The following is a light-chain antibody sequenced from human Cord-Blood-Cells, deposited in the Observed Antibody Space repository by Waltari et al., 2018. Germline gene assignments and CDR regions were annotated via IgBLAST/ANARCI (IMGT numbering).Light chain of an antibody. J-gene: IGLJ2*01. Sequence: QSALTQPASVSGSPGPSITISCAGTNSVADGDNSLSWYQQHPGKAPKLMIYDVSNRPSGVSNRFSGSKSGNTASLTISGLQAEDEADYYCSSYTSSSTVVFGGGTKLTVL. CDR2: DVS. CDR1: NSVADGDNS. V-gene: IGLV2-14*01. CDR3: SSYTSSSTVV.